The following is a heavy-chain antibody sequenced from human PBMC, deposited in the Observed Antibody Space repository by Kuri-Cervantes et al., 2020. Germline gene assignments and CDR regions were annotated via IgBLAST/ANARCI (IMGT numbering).Heavy chain of an antibody. V-gene: IGHV3-11*04. D-gene: IGHD2-15*01. Sequence: GESLKISCAASGFTFSNAWMSWVRQAPGKGLEWVSYISSSGSTIYYADSVKGRSTISRDNAKNSLYLQMNSLRDEDTAVYYCARGRGAAIDYWGQGTLVTVSS. J-gene: IGHJ4*02. CDR3: ARGRGAAIDY. CDR1: GFTFSNAW. CDR2: ISSSGSTI.